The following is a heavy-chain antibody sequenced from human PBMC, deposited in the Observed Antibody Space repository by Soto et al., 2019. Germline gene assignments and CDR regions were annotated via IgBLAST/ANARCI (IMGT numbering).Heavy chain of an antibody. V-gene: IGHV4-59*08. Sequence: SETLSLTCTVSGGSISTYYWSWIRQPPGKGLEWIGYIYYSGNTYYKSSLKSRVNISIDTSKNQISLNLSSVTAADTAVYYCARTLGYCSSSNCHDGIPYNWLDPWGQGTLVTVSS. D-gene: IGHD2-2*01. CDR1: GGSISTYY. J-gene: IGHJ5*02. CDR2: IYYSGNT. CDR3: ARTLGYCSSSNCHDGIPYNWLDP.